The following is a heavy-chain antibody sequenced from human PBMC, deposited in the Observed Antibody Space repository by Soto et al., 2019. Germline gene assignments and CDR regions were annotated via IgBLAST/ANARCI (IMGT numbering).Heavy chain of an antibody. CDR3: VRDMTLGIHDP. Sequence: GSLRLSCAASGLTFRSYWMHWVRQAPGKGLVWVSRINTDGSVAMYVDSVKGRFTISRDNAKNTLYLHMNSLRAEDTAVYYCVRDMTLGIHDPWGHGTLATFAS. CDR2: INTDGSVA. V-gene: IGHV3-74*03. J-gene: IGHJ5*02. CDR1: GLTFRSYW. D-gene: IGHD3-16*01.